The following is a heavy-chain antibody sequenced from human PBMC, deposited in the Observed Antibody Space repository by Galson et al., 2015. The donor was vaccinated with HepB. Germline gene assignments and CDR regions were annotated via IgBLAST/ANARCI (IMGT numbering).Heavy chain of an antibody. Sequence: SVKVSCKASGYTFTGYYMHWVRQAPGQGLEWMGWINPNSGGTNYAQKFQGRVTMTRDTSISTAYMELSRLRSDDTAVYYCAREGIAVALDPFDYWGQGTLVTVSS. V-gene: IGHV1-2*02. CDR1: GYTFTGYY. D-gene: IGHD6-19*01. CDR2: INPNSGGT. CDR3: AREGIAVALDPFDY. J-gene: IGHJ4*02.